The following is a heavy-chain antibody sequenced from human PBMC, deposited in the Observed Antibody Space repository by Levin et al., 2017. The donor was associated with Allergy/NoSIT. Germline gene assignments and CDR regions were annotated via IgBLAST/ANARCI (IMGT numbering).Heavy chain of an antibody. CDR3: ARFLVRGGPIPTPHWFDP. D-gene: IGHD3-10*01. V-gene: IGHV4-59*08. CDR1: GGSISSYY. CDR2: IYYSGST. J-gene: IGHJ5*02. Sequence: SETLSLTCTVSGGSISSYYWSWIRQPPGKGLEWIGYIYYSGSTNYNPSLKSRVTISVDTSKNQFSLKLSSVTAADTAVYYCARFLVRGGPIPTPHWFDPWGQGTLVTVSS.